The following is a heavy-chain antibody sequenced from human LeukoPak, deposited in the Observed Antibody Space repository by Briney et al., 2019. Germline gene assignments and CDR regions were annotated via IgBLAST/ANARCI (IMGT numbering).Heavy chain of an antibody. CDR2: INPSSGST. J-gene: IGHJ4*02. CDR1: GYTFISYY. Sequence: ASVKVSCKASGYTFISYYMHWVRQAPGQGLEWMGIINPSSGSTTYAQKFQGRVTVTRDTSTSTVYMELSSLRSEDTAAYYCARDEYDGDYWGQGTLVTVSP. V-gene: IGHV1-46*01. CDR3: ARDEYDGDY. D-gene: IGHD3-3*01.